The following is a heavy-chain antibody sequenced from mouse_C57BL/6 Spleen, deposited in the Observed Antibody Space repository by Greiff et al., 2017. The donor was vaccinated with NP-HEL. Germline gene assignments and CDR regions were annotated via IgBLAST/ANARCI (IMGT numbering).Heavy chain of an antibody. CDR2: IYPGSGNT. CDR1: GYTFTDYY. V-gene: IGHV1-84*01. D-gene: IGHD1-1*01. Sequence: VQLQQSGPELVKPGASVKISCKASGYTFTDYYINWVKQRPGQGLEWIGWIYPGSGNTKYNEKFKGKATLTVDTSSSTAYMQLSSLTSEDSAVYFCARSITTVVAAHWYFDVWGTGTTVTVSS. J-gene: IGHJ1*03. CDR3: ARSITTVVAAHWYFDV.